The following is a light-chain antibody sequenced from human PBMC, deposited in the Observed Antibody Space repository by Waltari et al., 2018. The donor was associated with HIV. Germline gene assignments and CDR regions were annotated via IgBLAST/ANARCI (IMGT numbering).Light chain of an antibody. CDR2: GAS. CDR3: KQYNNWPIT. Sequence: ILMPQAPLTLCVSPGGRAILSCWASQSIRTSLAWYEQKPGQTPRLLIYGASTRPTGTPSRFSGSGSGTEFTLTISSLQSEDFASYYCKQYNNWPITFGGGTKVEIK. CDR1: QSIRTS. J-gene: IGKJ4*01. V-gene: IGKV3D-15*01.